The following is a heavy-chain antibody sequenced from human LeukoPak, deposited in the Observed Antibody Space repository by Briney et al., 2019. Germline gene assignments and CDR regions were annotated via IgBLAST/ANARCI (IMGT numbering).Heavy chain of an antibody. CDR2: IYYSGST. D-gene: IGHD6-19*01. CDR3: ARAGYSSGWYPFSGYYYGMDV. J-gene: IGHJ6*02. Sequence: PSETLSLTCTVSGGSISSSSYYWGWIRQPPGKGLEWIGSIYYSGSTYYNPSLKSRVTISVDTSKNQFSLKLSSVTAADTAVYYCARAGYSSGWYPFSGYYYGMDVWGQGTTVTVSS. CDR1: GGSISSSSYY. V-gene: IGHV4-39*07.